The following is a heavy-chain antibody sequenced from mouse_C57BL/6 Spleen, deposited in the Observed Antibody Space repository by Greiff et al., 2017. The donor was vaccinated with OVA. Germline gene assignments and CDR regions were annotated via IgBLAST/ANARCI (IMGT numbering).Heavy chain of an antibody. Sequence: QVQLQQPGAELVKPGASVKLSCKASGYTFTSYWMHWVKQRPGQGLEWIGMIHPNSGSTNYNEKFKSKATLTVDKSSSTAYMQLSSLTSEDSAVYYCARGITTVVPCGMDYWGQGTSVTVSS. J-gene: IGHJ4*01. CDR1: GYTFTSYW. D-gene: IGHD1-1*01. V-gene: IGHV1-64*01. CDR3: ARGITTVVPCGMDY. CDR2: IHPNSGST.